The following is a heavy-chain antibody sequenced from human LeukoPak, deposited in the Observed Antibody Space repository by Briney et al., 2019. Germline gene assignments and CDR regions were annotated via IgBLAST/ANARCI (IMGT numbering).Heavy chain of an antibody. D-gene: IGHD6-19*01. Sequence: GSSVKVSCKASGGTFSTYAFSWVRQAPGQGLEWLGGIIPIFGAANYAQKFQSRVTITADESTSTAYMELSSLRSEDTAVYFCARKWLGAFDIWGQGTMVTVSS. CDR2: IIPIFGAA. V-gene: IGHV1-69*01. CDR1: GGTFSTYA. J-gene: IGHJ3*02. CDR3: ARKWLGAFDI.